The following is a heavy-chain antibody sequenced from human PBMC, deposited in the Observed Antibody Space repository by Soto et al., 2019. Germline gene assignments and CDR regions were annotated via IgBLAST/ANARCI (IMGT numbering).Heavy chain of an antibody. CDR2: ISGSGGST. CDR3: AKDRNVVVVAAWGF. V-gene: IGHV3-23*01. CDR1: GFTFSSYA. Sequence: GGSLRLSCAASGFTFSSYAMSWVRQAPGKGLEWVSAISGSGGSTYYADSVKGRFTISRDNSKNTLYLQMNSLRAEDTAVYYCAKDRNVVVVAAWGFWRQGTLDTVSS. D-gene: IGHD2-15*01. J-gene: IGHJ4*02.